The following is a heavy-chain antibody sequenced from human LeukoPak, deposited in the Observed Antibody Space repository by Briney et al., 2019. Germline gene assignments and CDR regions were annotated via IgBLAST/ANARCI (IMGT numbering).Heavy chain of an antibody. J-gene: IGHJ4*02. CDR3: ARVGSSRTSDLDY. Sequence: ASVNVSCTASGYTFTIYGISWVRQAPGQGLEWMGWISAYNGNTNYAQKLEGRVTITRDTSLSTAYMELSRLRSDDTAVYYCARVGSSRTSDLDYWGQETLVTVSS. V-gene: IGHV1-18*01. D-gene: IGHD2-2*01. CDR2: ISAYNGNT. CDR1: GYTFTIYG.